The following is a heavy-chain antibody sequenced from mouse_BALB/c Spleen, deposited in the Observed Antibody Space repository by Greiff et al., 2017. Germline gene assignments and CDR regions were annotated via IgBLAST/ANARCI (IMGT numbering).Heavy chain of an antibody. CDR3: ARQGLLPNLNYFDY. CDR2: ISSGGST. V-gene: IGHV5-6-5*01. Sequence: EVKLQESGGGLVKPGGSLKLSCAASGFTFSSYAMSWVRQTPEKRLEWVASISSGGSTYYPDSVKGRFTISRDNARNILYLQMSSLRSEDTAMYYCARQGLLPNLNYFDYWGQGTTLTVSS. J-gene: IGHJ2*01. D-gene: IGHD1-1*01. CDR1: GFTFSSYA.